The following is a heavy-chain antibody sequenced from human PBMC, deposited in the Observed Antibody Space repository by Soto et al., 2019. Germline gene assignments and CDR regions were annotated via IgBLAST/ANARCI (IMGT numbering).Heavy chain of an antibody. CDR3: ARARSGWYARYYFDY. Sequence: EVQLVESGGGLVQPGGSLRLSCAASGFTFSSYWMSWVRQAPGKGLEWVANIKQDGSEKYYVDSVKGRLTISRDNAKNSLYLQMNSLRAEDTAVYYCARARSGWYARYYFDYWGQGTLVTVSS. V-gene: IGHV3-7*04. D-gene: IGHD6-13*01. CDR2: IKQDGSEK. J-gene: IGHJ4*02. CDR1: GFTFSSYW.